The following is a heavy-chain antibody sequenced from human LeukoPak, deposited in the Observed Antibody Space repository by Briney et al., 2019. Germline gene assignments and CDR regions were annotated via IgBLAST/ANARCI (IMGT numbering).Heavy chain of an antibody. CDR2: IKHDGSEA. D-gene: IGHD3-10*01. CDR3: TRDALFGSGRTHLDF. Sequence: SGGSLRLSCAASEFTFNRYWMSWVRQAPGKGLEWVANIKHDGSEAHYVDSVKGRFTISRDNAKNSLSLQMNSLNVDDTGVYFCTRDALFGSGRTHLDFWSQGTLVSASS. CDR1: EFTFNRYW. V-gene: IGHV3-7*04. J-gene: IGHJ4*02.